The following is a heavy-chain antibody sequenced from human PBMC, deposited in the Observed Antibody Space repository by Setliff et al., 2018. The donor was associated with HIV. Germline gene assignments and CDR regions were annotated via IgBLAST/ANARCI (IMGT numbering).Heavy chain of an antibody. J-gene: IGHJ3*02. CDR2: IYSGGGST. V-gene: IGHV1-46*01. Sequence: ASVKVSCKAPGHTFINYYIHWVRQAPGQRLEWMGIIYSGGGSTNYAQKFQGRITMTSDTSTSTVYMELSSLRSEDSAVYYCARSIYEWGAFDIWGQGTMVTVSS. CDR1: GHTFINYY. CDR3: ARSIYEWGAFDI. D-gene: IGHD2-8*01.